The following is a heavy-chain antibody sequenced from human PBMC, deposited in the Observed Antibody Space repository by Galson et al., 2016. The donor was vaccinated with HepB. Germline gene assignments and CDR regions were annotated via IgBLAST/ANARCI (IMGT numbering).Heavy chain of an antibody. V-gene: IGHV3-30*18. CDR3: AKEQYTSRWYAEYYFDY. Sequence: SLRLSCAASGFTFSSYGMHWVRQAPGKGLEWVAVISYDGSNKYYADSVKGRFTISRDKSKNTLYLQMNSLRAEDPAGYYCAKEQYTSRWYAEYYFDYWGQGTLVTVSS. D-gene: IGHD6-13*01. J-gene: IGHJ4*02. CDR2: ISYDGSNK. CDR1: GFTFSSYG.